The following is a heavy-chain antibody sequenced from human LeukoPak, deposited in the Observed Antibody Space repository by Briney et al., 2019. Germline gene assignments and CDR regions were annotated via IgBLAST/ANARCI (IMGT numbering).Heavy chain of an antibody. D-gene: IGHD3-22*01. CDR1: GYTFTSYD. CDR2: MNPNSGNT. CDR3: ARGAPDYYDSSGYNFDY. J-gene: IGHJ4*02. V-gene: IGHV1-8*01. Sequence: ASVKVSCKASGYTFTSYDINWVRQATGQGLEWMGWMNPNSGNTGYAQKFQGRVTMTRNTSISTAYMELSSLRSEDPAVYYCARGAPDYYDSSGYNFDYWGQGTLVTVSS.